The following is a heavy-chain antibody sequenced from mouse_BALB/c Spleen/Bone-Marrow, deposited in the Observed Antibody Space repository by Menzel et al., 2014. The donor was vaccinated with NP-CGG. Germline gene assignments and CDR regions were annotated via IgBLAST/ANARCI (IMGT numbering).Heavy chain of an antibody. Sequence: VKLVESGPGLVAPSQSLSITCTVSGFSLTSYGVHWVRQPPGKGLEWLGVIWAGGSTNYNSALMSRLSISKDNSKSQVSLKMNNLQTDDTDMYYCASPIYYDCPLLAYWGQGTLVTVSA. CDR3: ASPIYYDCPLLAY. D-gene: IGHD2-4*01. CDR1: GFSLTSYG. V-gene: IGHV2-9*02. CDR2: IWAGGST. J-gene: IGHJ3*01.